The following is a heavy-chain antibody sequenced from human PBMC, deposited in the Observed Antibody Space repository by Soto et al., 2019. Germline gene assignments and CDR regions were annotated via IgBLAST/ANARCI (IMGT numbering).Heavy chain of an antibody. CDR3: ARDRGRWLQPYYGMDV. J-gene: IGHJ6*02. Sequence: PSETLSLTCTVSGGSISSYYWSWIRQPPGKGLEWIGYIYYSGSTNYNPSLKSRVTISVDTSKNQFSLKLSSVTAADTAVYYCARDRGRWLQPYYGMDVWGQGTTVTVSS. V-gene: IGHV4-59*01. CDR2: IYYSGST. D-gene: IGHD3-16*01. CDR1: GGSISSYY.